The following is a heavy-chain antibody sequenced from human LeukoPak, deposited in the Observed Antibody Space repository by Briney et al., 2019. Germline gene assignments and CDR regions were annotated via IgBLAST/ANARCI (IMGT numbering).Heavy chain of an antibody. CDR1: GFTFSSYA. J-gene: IGHJ6*02. Sequence: AGGSLRLSCAASGFTFSSYAMSWVRQDPGKGLEWVSAISGSGGSTYYADSVKGRFTISRDNSKNTLYLQMNSLRAEDTAVYYCAKGDTAMDNYYYGMDVWGQGTTVTVSS. D-gene: IGHD5-18*01. CDR3: AKGDTAMDNYYYGMDV. CDR2: ISGSGGST. V-gene: IGHV3-23*01.